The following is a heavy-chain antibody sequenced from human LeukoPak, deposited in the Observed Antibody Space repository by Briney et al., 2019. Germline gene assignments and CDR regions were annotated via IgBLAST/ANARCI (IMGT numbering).Heavy chain of an antibody. Sequence: SETLSLTCTISGGSISISSYYWNWIRQPAGKGLDWIGRIYTSGSTYYNPSLKSRVTMSLDTSKNQFSLKLRSVTAADTAVYYCTRGASPGGMDVWGQGTTVTVSS. CDR3: TRGASPGGMDV. V-gene: IGHV4-61*02. CDR2: IYTSGST. J-gene: IGHJ6*02. CDR1: GGSISISSYY. D-gene: IGHD2-2*01.